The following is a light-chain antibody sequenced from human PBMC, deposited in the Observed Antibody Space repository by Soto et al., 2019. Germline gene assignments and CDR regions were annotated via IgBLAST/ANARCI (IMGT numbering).Light chain of an antibody. J-gene: IGLJ3*02. CDR3: QSYDSSNQV. CDR2: EDN. V-gene: IGLV6-57*03. CDR1: SGSIASNY. Sequence: NFMLTQPHSVSESPGKTVTISCTRSSGSIASNYVQWYQQRPGSAPTTVIYEDNQRPSGVPDRFSGSIDSSSNSPSLTISGLKTEDEADYYCQSYDSSNQVFGGGTKVTDL.